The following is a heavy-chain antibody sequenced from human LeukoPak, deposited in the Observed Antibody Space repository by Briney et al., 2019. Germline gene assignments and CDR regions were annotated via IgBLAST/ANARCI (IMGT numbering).Heavy chain of an antibody. CDR2: TYISGSV. Sequence: SDTLSLTCTVSGVSISTYYWNWTRQPTGKGLEWIGRTYISGSVNYNPSLKSRLIMSVDTSKNQFSLKLSSVTAADTAVYYCARGDGSGDNNWFDPWGQGTLVTVSS. D-gene: IGHD2-21*01. J-gene: IGHJ5*02. CDR1: GVSISTYY. CDR3: ARGDGSGDNNWFDP. V-gene: IGHV4-4*07.